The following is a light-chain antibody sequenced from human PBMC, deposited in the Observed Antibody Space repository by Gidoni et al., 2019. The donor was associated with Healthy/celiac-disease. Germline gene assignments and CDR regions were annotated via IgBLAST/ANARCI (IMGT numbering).Light chain of an antibody. CDR2: AAS. V-gene: IGKV1-12*01. CDR3: QQANSFPLT. Sequence: DMQMTQSPSSVSASVGDRVTITCRASQGISSCVAWYQQKPGKAPKLLIYAASSLQSGVPSRFSGIGSGTDFTIIISSLQDEDFANYYCQQANSFPLTFGGGTKVEIK. CDR1: QGISSC. J-gene: IGKJ4*01.